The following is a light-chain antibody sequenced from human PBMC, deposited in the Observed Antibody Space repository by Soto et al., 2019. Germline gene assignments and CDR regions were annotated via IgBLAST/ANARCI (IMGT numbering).Light chain of an antibody. Sequence: QSVLTQPASVSGSPGQSITISCTGTSSDVGGYNYVSWYQQHPGKAPKLMIYDVSNRPSGVSNRCSGSKSGNTASLTISGLQAEDEAHYYCSSYTSSSTLVFGTGTKLTVL. CDR3: SSYTSSSTLV. V-gene: IGLV2-14*01. CDR1: SSDVGGYNY. CDR2: DVS. J-gene: IGLJ1*01.